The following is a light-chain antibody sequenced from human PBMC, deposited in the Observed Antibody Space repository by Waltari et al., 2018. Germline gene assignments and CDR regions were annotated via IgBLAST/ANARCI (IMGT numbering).Light chain of an antibody. J-gene: IGKJ1*01. CDR3: QQYGNSPWT. V-gene: IGKV3-20*01. CDR2: DAS. CDR1: QSVRSSY. Sequence: EIVLTQSPGTLSLSPGERATLSCRAGQSVRSSYLAWYQQKPGQAPRLLIHDASRRATGIPDRFSGSGSGTDFTLTITGLEPEDFAVYYCQQYGNSPWTFAQGTKVEIK.